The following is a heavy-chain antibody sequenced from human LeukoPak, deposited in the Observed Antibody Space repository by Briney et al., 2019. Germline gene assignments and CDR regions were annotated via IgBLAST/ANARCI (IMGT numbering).Heavy chain of an antibody. J-gene: IGHJ4*02. CDR2: IYTSGST. D-gene: IGHD2-2*02. Sequence: PSETLSLTCTVSGGSISSGGYYWSWIRQHPGTGLEWIGYIYTSGSTNYNPSLKSRVTMSVDTSKNQFSLKLSSVIAADTAVYYCARDVAPHCSSTSCYTPPGGFDYWGQGTLVTVSS. CDR3: ARDVAPHCSSTSCYTPPGGFDY. V-gene: IGHV4-61*08. CDR1: GGSISSGGYY.